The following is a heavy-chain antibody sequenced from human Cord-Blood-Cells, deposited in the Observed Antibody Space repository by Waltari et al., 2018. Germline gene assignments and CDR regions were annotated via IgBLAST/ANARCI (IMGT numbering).Heavy chain of an antibody. CDR2: INAGNGNT. CDR1: GYTFTSYA. V-gene: IGHV1-3*01. D-gene: IGHD3-3*01. Sequence: QVQLVQSGAEVKKPGASVKVSCKASGYTFTSYAMHWVRQVPGQRLEWMGWINAGNGNTKYSQKFQGRVTSTRDTSASTAYMERSSLRSEDTAVYYCARGFGVVIIWYGMDVWGQGTTVTVSS. J-gene: IGHJ6*02. CDR3: ARGFGVVIIWYGMDV.